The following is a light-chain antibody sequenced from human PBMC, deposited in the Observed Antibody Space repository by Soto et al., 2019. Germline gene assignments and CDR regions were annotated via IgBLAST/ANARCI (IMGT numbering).Light chain of an antibody. Sequence: DIQITTSPSTLSASVGDRVTITCRASQSISSWLAWYQQKPGKAPRLLIYKASSLESGVPSRFSGSGSGTEFTLTISSLQPDDFATYYCQQYNSYPWTFGQGTKV. V-gene: IGKV1-5*03. CDR1: QSISSW. J-gene: IGKJ1*01. CDR2: KAS. CDR3: QQYNSYPWT.